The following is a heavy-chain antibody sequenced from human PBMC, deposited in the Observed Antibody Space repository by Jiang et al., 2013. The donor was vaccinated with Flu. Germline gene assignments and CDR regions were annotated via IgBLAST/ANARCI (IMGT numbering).Heavy chain of an antibody. J-gene: IGHJ4*02. CDR1: GGSFSGYH. Sequence: LLKPSETLSLTCAVYGGSFSGYHWGWIRQPPGKGLEWIGETSHSGSTNYNPSLKSRLTISIDTSKNQFSLRLSSVTAADTAVYYCARCDLNYYDGRGFVIDSWGQGTLVTVSS. CDR3: ARCDLNYYDGRGFVIDS. V-gene: IGHV4-34*01. CDR2: TSHSGST. D-gene: IGHD3-22*01.